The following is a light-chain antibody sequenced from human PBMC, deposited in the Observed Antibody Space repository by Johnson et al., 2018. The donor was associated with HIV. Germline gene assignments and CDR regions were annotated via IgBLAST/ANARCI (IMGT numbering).Light chain of an antibody. V-gene: IGLV1-51*01. CDR3: GTWDTSLSAVV. J-gene: IGLJ1*01. CDR1: SSNIGNNY. CDR2: DNN. Sequence: QPVLTQPPSVSAAPGQKVTISCSGSSSNIGNNYVSWYQHLPGTAPQLLIYDNNKRPSGIPDRFSGSKSGTSATPGITGLQTGDEADYYCGTWDTSLSAVVFGTGTRVTVL.